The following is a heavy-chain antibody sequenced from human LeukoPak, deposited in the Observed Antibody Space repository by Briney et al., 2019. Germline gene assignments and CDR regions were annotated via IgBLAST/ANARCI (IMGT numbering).Heavy chain of an antibody. J-gene: IGHJ4*02. Sequence: SETLSLTCTVSGASISSGGHYWSWIRQHPGKGLEWIGYIYYSGSTYYNPSLKSQVTMSVDTSKNQFSLNLSSVTAADTAVYYCARGGVPAAIAYWGQGTLVTVSS. D-gene: IGHD2-2*01. CDR1: GASISSGGHY. V-gene: IGHV4-31*01. CDR3: ARGGVPAAIAY. CDR2: IYYSGST.